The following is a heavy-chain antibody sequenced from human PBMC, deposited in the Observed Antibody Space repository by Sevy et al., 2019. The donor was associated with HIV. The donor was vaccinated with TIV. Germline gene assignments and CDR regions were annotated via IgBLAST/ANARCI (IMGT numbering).Heavy chain of an antibody. D-gene: IGHD2-15*01. V-gene: IGHV3-49*03. Sequence: GGSLRLSCTASGFTFGDYAMTWFRQAPGKGLEWVGFVRSKAYGGTTECAASVKGRFTISRDDSKNIAYLQMSSLKTEDTAVYYCTRVAVVVVVAAAPYYFDYWGLGTLVTVSS. CDR1: GFTFGDYA. CDR2: VRSKAYGGTT. J-gene: IGHJ4*02. CDR3: TRVAVVVVVAAAPYYFDY.